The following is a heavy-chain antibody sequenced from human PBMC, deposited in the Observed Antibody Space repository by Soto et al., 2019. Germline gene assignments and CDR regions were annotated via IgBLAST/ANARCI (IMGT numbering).Heavy chain of an antibody. CDR3: ASSGSYMAGWFDP. Sequence: GGSLRLSCAASGFTFSSYSMNWVRQAPGKGLEWVSSISSSSSYIYYADSVKGRFTISRDNAKNSLYLQMNSLRAEDTAVYYCASSGSYMAGWFDPWGQGTLVTVSS. CDR2: ISSSSSYI. V-gene: IGHV3-21*01. CDR1: GFTFSSYS. J-gene: IGHJ5*02. D-gene: IGHD1-26*01.